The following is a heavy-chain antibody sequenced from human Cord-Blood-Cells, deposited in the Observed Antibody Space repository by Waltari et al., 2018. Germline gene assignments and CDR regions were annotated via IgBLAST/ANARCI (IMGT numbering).Heavy chain of an antibody. CDR1: GYTFTGYY. CDR2: INPNRGGT. V-gene: IGHV1-2*02. J-gene: IGHJ3*02. Sequence: QVQLVQSGAEVKKPGASVKVSCKASGYTFTGYYMHWVRQAPGQGLEWMGWINPNRGGTNYAQKFQGRVTMTRDTSISTAYRELSRLRSDDTAVYYCARISSSWYAFDIWGQGTMVTVSS. D-gene: IGHD6-13*01. CDR3: ARISSSWYAFDI.